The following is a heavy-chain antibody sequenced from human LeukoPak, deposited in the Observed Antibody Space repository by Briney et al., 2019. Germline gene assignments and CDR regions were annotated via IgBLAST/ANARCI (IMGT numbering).Heavy chain of an antibody. CDR1: GGSISSYY. J-gene: IGHJ4*02. V-gene: IGHV4-59*01. Sequence: SETLSLTCTVSGGSISSYYWSWIRQPPGKGLAWIGYIYYSGSTNYNPSLKSRVTISVDTSKNQFSLKLSSVTAADTAVYYCARVMAAASYYFDYWGQGTLVTVSS. CDR3: ARVMAAASYYFDY. D-gene: IGHD2-15*01. CDR2: IYYSGST.